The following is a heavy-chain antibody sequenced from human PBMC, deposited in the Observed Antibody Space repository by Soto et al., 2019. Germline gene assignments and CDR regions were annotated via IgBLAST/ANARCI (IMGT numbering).Heavy chain of an antibody. CDR1: GPTFSGYG. J-gene: IGHJ6*03. Sequence: PGGSLSLSCTTSGPTFSGYGIPWVRQAPWQGLVWVANIKQDGREKYYVDSVKGRFTISRDNAKNSLYLQMNSLRAEDTAVYYCASNYYGSGIYPPYYYYMDVWGKGTTVTVSS. CDR3: ASNYYGSGIYPPYYYYMDV. CDR2: IKQDGREK. D-gene: IGHD3-10*01. V-gene: IGHV3-7*01.